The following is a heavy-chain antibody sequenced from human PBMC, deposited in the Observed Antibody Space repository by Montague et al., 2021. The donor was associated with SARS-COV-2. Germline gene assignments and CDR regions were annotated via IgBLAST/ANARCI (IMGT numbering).Heavy chain of an antibody. V-gene: IGHV4-39*01. CDR1: GNSLSNSRYF. Sequence: SATLSLTCSVSGNSLSNSRYFWGWIRQPPRKGLEWIGSFYFGGKFLYNSSLESRVTISVDTSKNQFSLQLSSVTASDTAVYYCARHSGGSEVAGLDYWGQGILVTVSS. CDR2: FYFGGKF. J-gene: IGHJ4*02. D-gene: IGHD6-19*01. CDR3: ARHSGGSEVAGLDY.